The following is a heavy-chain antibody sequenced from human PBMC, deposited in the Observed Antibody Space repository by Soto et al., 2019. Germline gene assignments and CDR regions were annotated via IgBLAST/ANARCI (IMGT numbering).Heavy chain of an antibody. CDR1: GFTFSSYA. CDR3: ASYEYRELLPFYFDY. CDR2: ISYDGSNK. D-gene: IGHD1-26*01. Sequence: GGSLRLSCAASGFTFSSYAMHWVRQAPGKGLEWVAVISYDGSNKYYADSVKGRFTISRDNSKNTLYLQMNSLRAEDTAVYYCASYEYRELLPFYFDYWGQGTLVTVSS. J-gene: IGHJ4*02. V-gene: IGHV3-30-3*01.